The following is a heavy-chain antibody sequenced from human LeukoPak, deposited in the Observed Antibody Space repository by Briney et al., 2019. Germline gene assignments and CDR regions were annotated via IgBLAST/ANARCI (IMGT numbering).Heavy chain of an antibody. D-gene: IGHD6-19*01. Sequence: GESLKISCKGSGWRFTSYWIGWVRQMPGKGLEWMGIIYPGDSDTRYSPSFQGQVTISADKSISTAYLQWSSLKASDTAIYYCARRGYSSGWYWFDPWGQGTLVTVSS. V-gene: IGHV5-51*01. CDR2: IYPGDSDT. J-gene: IGHJ5*02. CDR1: GWRFTSYW. CDR3: ARRGYSSGWYWFDP.